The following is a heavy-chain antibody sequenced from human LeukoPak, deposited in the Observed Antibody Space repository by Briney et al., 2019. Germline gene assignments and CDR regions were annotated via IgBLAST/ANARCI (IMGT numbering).Heavy chain of an antibody. V-gene: IGHV3-48*03. CDR1: GFTFSSYD. J-gene: IGHJ6*04. D-gene: IGHD3-10*02. CDR2: ISSSGSTI. CDR3: AELGITMIGGV. Sequence: GGSLRLSCAASGFTFSSYDMNWVRQAPGKGLEWVSYISSSGSTIFYADSVKGRFTISRDNAKNSLYLQMNSLRAEDTAVYYCAELGITMIGGVWGKGTTVTISS.